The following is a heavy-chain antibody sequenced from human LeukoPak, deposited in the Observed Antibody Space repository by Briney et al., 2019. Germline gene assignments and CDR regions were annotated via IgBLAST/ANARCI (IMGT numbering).Heavy chain of an antibody. V-gene: IGHV3-15*07. CDR3: TQGSGFYYDY. Sequence: PGGSLRLSCAVSGLTFSNVWMNRVRQAPGKGLEWVGRIKSKKDGGTTEFAAPVRGRFTISRDDSQNTLYLQMNSLTSDDTAVYYCTQGSGFYYDYWGQGTLVTVSS. CDR2: IKSKKDGGTT. CDR1: GLTFSNVW. D-gene: IGHD3-22*01. J-gene: IGHJ4*02.